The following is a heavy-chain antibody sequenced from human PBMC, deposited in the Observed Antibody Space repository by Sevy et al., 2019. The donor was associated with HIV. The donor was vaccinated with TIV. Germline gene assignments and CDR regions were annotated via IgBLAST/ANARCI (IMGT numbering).Heavy chain of an antibody. CDR3: ASQRGGYERLYYFDY. D-gene: IGHD5-12*01. Sequence: RLSCAASGFSFSIYSMNWVRQAPGRGLEWLSYMSNTGSTIHYADSVKGRFTISRDNARNSLYLQMNSLRAEDTAVYYCASQRGGYERLYYFDYWGQGTLVTVSS. J-gene: IGHJ4*02. CDR1: GFSFSIYS. CDR2: MSNTGSTI. V-gene: IGHV3-48*01.